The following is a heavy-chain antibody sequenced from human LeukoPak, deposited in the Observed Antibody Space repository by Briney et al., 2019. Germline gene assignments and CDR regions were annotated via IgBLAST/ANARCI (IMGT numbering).Heavy chain of an antibody. J-gene: IGHJ4*02. Sequence: GASVKVSCKASGYTFTSYYMHWVRQAPGQGLEWMGIINPSGGSTSYAQKFQGRVTMTRDTSTSTVYMELSSLRFEDTAVYYCARAPHYYDSSGKPGRAYFDYWGQGTLVTVSS. D-gene: IGHD3-22*01. V-gene: IGHV1-46*01. CDR2: INPSGGST. CDR1: GYTFTSYY. CDR3: ARAPHYYDSSGKPGRAYFDY.